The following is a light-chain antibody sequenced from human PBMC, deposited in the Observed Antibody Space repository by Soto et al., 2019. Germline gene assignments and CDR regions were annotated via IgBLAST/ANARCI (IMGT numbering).Light chain of an antibody. V-gene: IGKV3-11*01. J-gene: IGKJ2*01. CDR1: QSVSSY. CDR2: DAT. CDR3: RQRSNWTMYA. Sequence: EIVLTQSPATLSLSPGERATLSCRASQSVSSYLAWYQQKPGQAPRLLIYDATNWATGIPARFSGSGSGTDFTLTISSLEPEDFAVYYCRQRSNWTMYAFGQGTKLEIK.